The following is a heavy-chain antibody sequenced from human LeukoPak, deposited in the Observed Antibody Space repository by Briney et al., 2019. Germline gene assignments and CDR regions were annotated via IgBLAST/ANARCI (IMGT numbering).Heavy chain of an antibody. CDR1: GFTFSSYS. CDR2: ITSSSSTI. J-gene: IGHJ6*02. V-gene: IGHV3-48*04. CDR3: ARGFYGMDV. Sequence: GGSLRLSCAASGFTFSSYSMNWVRQAPGKGLEWVSYITSSSSTIYYADSVKGRFTISRDDAKNSLYLQMNSLRVEDTAVYYCARGFYGMDVWGQGTTVTVSS.